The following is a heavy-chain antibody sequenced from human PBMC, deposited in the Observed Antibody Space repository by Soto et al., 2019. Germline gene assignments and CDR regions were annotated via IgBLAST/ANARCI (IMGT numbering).Heavy chain of an antibody. V-gene: IGHV1-46*03. Sequence: QVQLVQSGAEVKKPGASVKVSCKASGYTFTSYYMHWVRQAPGQGLEWMGIINPSGGSTSYAQKFQGRVTMTRDTSTCTVYMELSSLRSEDTAVYYCARGADYYGSGSYLIDYWGQGTLVTVSS. D-gene: IGHD3-10*01. CDR1: GYTFTSYY. CDR2: INPSGGST. J-gene: IGHJ4*02. CDR3: ARGADYYGSGSYLIDY.